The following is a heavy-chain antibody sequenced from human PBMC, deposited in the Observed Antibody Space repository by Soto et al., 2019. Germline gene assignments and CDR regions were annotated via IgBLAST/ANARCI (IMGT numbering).Heavy chain of an antibody. CDR1: GYTFNNYG. CDR2: ISDYNGNT. Sequence: QVQLVQSGAEVKKPGASVKVSCKTSGYTFNNYGISWVRQAPGQGLEWMGWISDYNGNTNYTQKFQGRVTMTTDISTKTVYMVLTSLRSDDTAVYYCALDGYYGSGSDGMDVWGRGTTVSVSS. V-gene: IGHV1-18*01. J-gene: IGHJ6*02. D-gene: IGHD3-10*01. CDR3: ALDGYYGSGSDGMDV.